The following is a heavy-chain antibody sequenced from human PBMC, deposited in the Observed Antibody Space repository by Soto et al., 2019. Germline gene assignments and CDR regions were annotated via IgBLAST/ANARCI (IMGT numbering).Heavy chain of an antibody. V-gene: IGHV1-18*04. CDR2: ISAYNGNT. D-gene: IGHD1-26*01. J-gene: IGHJ6*02. CDR1: GYTFTSYG. CDR3: ARAEAPIVGANVYYYYGMDV. Sequence: ASVKVSCKASGYTFTSYGISWVRQAPGQGLEWMGWISAYNGNTNYAQKLQGRVTMTTDTSTSTAYMELRSLRSDDTAVYYCARAEAPIVGANVYYYYGMDVWGQGTTVTVSS.